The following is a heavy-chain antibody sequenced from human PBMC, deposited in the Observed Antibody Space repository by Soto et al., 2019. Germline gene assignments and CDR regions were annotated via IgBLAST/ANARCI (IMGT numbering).Heavy chain of an antibody. CDR2: IYHSGST. V-gene: IGHV4-30-2*06. CDR3: VRESTTSGPNWFDT. CDR1: GGSINSGRSS. J-gene: IGHJ5*02. Sequence: PSETLSLTCSVFGGSINSGRSSWNWIRQSPGKGLEWIAYIYHSGSTYYNPSLKSRVTISVDRSENQFSLKLTSVTAADTAVYYCVRESTTSGPNWFDTWGPGILVTVSS. D-gene: IGHD1-1*01.